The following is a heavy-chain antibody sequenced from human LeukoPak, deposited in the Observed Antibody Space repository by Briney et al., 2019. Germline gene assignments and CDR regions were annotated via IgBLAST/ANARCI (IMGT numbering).Heavy chain of an antibody. CDR2: FSGSGGRT. D-gene: IGHD6-13*01. Sequence: GGSLRLSCAASRCTFSTYAMSWVRQAPGKGLEWVSTFSGSGGRTYYADSVKGRFTISRDNSKNTLYLQMNSLRAEDTAEYYCAKVTSSWNYFDYWGQGAPVTVSS. CDR1: RCTFSTYA. J-gene: IGHJ4*02. V-gene: IGHV3-23*01. CDR3: AKVTSSWNYFDY.